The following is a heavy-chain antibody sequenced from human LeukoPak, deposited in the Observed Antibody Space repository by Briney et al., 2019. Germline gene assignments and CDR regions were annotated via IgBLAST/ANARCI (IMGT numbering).Heavy chain of an antibody. V-gene: IGHV4-61*02. CDR3: ARGDLTGIIDY. CDR1: GGSISSGSYY. J-gene: IGHJ4*02. D-gene: IGHD1-20*01. Sequence: SQTLSLTCTVSGGSISSGSYYWSWIRQPAGKGLEWIGRIYTSGSTNYNPSLKSRVTISVDTSKNQFSLKLSSVTAADTAVYYCARGDLTGIIDYWGQGTLVTVSS. CDR2: IYTSGST.